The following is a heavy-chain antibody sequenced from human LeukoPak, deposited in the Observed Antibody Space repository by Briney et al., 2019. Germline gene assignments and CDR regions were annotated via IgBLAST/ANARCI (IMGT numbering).Heavy chain of an antibody. CDR3: ATDRHWAFDY. CDR2: INHSGST. J-gene: IGHJ4*02. D-gene: IGHD3-16*01. CDR1: GGSFSGYY. Sequence: SETLSLTCAVYGGSFSGYYWSWIRQPPGKGLEWIGEINHSGSTNYNPSLKSRVTISVDTSKNQFSLKLSSVTAADTAVYYCATDRHWAFDYWGQGTLVTVSS. V-gene: IGHV4-34*01.